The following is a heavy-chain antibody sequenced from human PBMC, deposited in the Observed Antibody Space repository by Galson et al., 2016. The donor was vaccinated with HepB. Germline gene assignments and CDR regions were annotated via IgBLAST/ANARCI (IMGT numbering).Heavy chain of an antibody. Sequence: PALVKPTQTLTLTCTFSGFSFSSNGMSVSWVRQPPGKALEWLARIDWADDKFFSTSPKSRLTISKDTSKNQVVLTVTNLDPADTGTYYCAREDGYSHFHYGMDVWGQGTTVTVSS. D-gene: IGHD5-24*01. V-gene: IGHV2-70*04. CDR1: GFSFSSNGMS. CDR2: IDWADDK. J-gene: IGHJ6*02. CDR3: AREDGYSHFHYGMDV.